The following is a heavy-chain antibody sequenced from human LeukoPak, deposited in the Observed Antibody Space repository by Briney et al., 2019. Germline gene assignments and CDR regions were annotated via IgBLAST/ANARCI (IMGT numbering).Heavy chain of an antibody. CDR1: GFAFSSYG. J-gene: IGHJ4*02. CDR3: AKAARRLGLLVVTHFDY. D-gene: IGHD3-22*01. CDR2: ISYDGSNK. Sequence: GGSLRLSCAASGFAFSSYGMHWVRQAPGKGLEWVAVISYDGSNKYYADSVKGRFTISRDNSKNTLYLQMNSLRAEDTAVYYCAKAARRLGLLVVTHFDYWGQGTLVTVSS. V-gene: IGHV3-30*18.